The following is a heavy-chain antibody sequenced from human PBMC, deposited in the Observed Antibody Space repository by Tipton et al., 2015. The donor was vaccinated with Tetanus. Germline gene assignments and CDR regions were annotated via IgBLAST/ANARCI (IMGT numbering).Heavy chain of an antibody. CDR3: ARDRGLTTSGGIGMDV. V-gene: IGHV4-39*02. CDR2: IYNTGNA. Sequence: TLSLTCTVSGGSISSTNYYWGWIRQPPGKGLEWIGSIYNTGNAYYNPAPTSRVTMSVDTSKNQFSLKLSSVTAADTAVYYCARDRGLTTSGGIGMDVWGQGTTVTVSS. J-gene: IGHJ6*02. D-gene: IGHD4-17*01. CDR1: GGSISSTNYY.